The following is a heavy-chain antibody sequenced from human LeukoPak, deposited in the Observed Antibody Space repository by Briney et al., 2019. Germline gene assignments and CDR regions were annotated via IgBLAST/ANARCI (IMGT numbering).Heavy chain of an antibody. Sequence: SVKVSCKASRGTFSSYAISWVRQAPGQGLEWMGGIIPIFGTANYAQKFQGRVTITADESTSTAYMELSSLRSEDTAVYYCARGYCSGGSCYREEYYFDYWGQGTLVTVSS. D-gene: IGHD2-15*01. CDR1: RGTFSSYA. CDR3: ARGYCSGGSCYREEYYFDY. V-gene: IGHV1-69*13. J-gene: IGHJ4*02. CDR2: IIPIFGTA.